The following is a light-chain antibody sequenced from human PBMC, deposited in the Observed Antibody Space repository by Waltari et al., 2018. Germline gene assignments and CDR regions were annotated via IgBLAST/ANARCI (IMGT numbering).Light chain of an antibody. CDR2: KDT. CDR3: YSATDNDWL. CDR1: ILTKRY. J-gene: IGLJ2*01. V-gene: IGLV3-27*01. Sequence: SYELTQPSSVSVSPGQTVRITCSGDILTKRYARWFQRKPGQAPIVIIYKDTERPSGIPERFSGSSSGTTVTLTITGAQVEDEADYYCYSATDNDWLFSGGTKLTVL.